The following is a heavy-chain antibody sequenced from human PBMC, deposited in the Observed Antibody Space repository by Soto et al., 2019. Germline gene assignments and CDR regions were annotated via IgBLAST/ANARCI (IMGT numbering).Heavy chain of an antibody. D-gene: IGHD3-22*01. J-gene: IGHJ3*02. CDR1: GGTFSSYS. Sequence: VQLVQSETEMKKPGSSVKVSCRASGGTFSSYSITWVRQAPGQGLEWMGLIIPIFGTTHYAQKFQDRVTVTAGEPTGTAYLELSSLRSEDTAVYYCARVGFNYYDRSQIENAFVIWGQGTMVTVSP. V-gene: IGHV1-69*01. CDR3: ARVGFNYYDRSQIENAFVI. CDR2: IIPIFGTT.